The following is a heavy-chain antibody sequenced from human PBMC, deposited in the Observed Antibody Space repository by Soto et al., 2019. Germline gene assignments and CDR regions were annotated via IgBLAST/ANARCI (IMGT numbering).Heavy chain of an antibody. CDR2: IYYSGST. D-gene: IGHD3-9*01. CDR3: ARRVLRYFDWLASGFDY. CDR1: GGSISSSSYY. V-gene: IGHV4-39*01. Sequence: SETLSLTCTVSGGSISSSSYYWGWIRQPPGKGLEWIGSIYYSGSTYYNPSLKSRVTISVDTSKNQFSLKLSSVTAADTAVYYCARRVLRYFDWLASGFDYWGQGTLVTVSS. J-gene: IGHJ4*02.